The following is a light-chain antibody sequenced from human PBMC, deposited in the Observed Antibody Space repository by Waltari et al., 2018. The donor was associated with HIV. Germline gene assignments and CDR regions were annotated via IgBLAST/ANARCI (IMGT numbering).Light chain of an antibody. CDR3: QSPDGGGVYA. CDR2: KDS. Sequence: SYELTQPPSVSVSPGQTARITCSGETLPKHYAYWYQKRPGQAPVLLIYKDSERPSGIPERFSGSSSGTTVTLTISGVQVEDEADYYCQSPDGGGVYAFGTGTKVTVL. J-gene: IGLJ1*01. CDR1: TLPKHY. V-gene: IGLV3-25*03.